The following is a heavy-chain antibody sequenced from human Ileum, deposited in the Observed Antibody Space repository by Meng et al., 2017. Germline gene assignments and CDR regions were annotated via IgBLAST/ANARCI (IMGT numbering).Heavy chain of an antibody. V-gene: IGHV4-34*01. J-gene: IGHJ4*02. CDR3: VRGPARETHDFDY. Sequence: VQLTQWGAGLLTPSETLSLPCAVFGGSFNDYYWSWVRQSPGKGLEWIGQIHHSGRTNYKSSLERRVTISVDTSKSQFSLKLTSVTAADTAMYYCVRGPARETHDFDYWGQGALVTVSS. CDR2: IHHSGRT. D-gene: IGHD1-26*01. CDR1: GGSFNDYY.